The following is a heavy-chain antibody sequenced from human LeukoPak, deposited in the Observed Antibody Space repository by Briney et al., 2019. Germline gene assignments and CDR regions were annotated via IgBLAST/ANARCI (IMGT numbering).Heavy chain of an antibody. Sequence: GGSLRLSCAVSGFTFKNAYVTWVRQAPGKGLDWVGRIKTNADGGATDYAAPVKGRFSISRDDSKNTLYLQMDSLKVEDTGVYFCTRPLGGIDIFDYWGQGTLVTVSS. CDR3: TRPLGGIDIFDY. V-gene: IGHV3-15*01. D-gene: IGHD2-15*01. CDR1: GFTFKNAY. J-gene: IGHJ4*02. CDR2: IKTNADGGAT.